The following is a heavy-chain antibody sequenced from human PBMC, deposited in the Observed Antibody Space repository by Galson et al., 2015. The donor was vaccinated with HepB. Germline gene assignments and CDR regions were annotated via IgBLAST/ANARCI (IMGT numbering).Heavy chain of an antibody. CDR2: IIPIFGIA. Sequence: SVKVSCKASGGTFSSYAISWVRQAPGQGLEWMGGIIPIFGIANYAQKFQGRVTITADESTSTAYMELSSLRSEDTAVYYCARGYGDYYDAFGIWGQGTMVTVSS. D-gene: IGHD4-17*01. CDR3: ARGYGDYYDAFGI. CDR1: GGTFSSYA. V-gene: IGHV1-69*13. J-gene: IGHJ3*02.